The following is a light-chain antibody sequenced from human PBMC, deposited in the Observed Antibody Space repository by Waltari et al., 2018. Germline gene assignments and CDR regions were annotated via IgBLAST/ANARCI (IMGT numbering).Light chain of an antibody. V-gene: IGKV4-1*01. CDR1: QSLLSRSNNKNY. Sequence: DIVMTQSPDSLAVSLGERATIYCKSSQSLLSRSNNKNYLAWYRQKPGQPPKLLIYWASTRESGVPDRFSGSGSGADFSLTISSLQAEDVAVYYCQQYYSLPLTFGGGTKVEI. J-gene: IGKJ4*01. CDR3: QQYYSLPLT. CDR2: WAS.